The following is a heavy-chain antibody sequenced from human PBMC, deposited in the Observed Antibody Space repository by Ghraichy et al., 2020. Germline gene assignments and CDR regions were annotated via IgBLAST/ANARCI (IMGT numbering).Heavy chain of an antibody. J-gene: IGHJ4*02. CDR3: VKDLSAVAGT. V-gene: IGHV3-23*01. CDR2: ISGSGGDT. Sequence: GSLRLSCAASGFTFGIHGMSWVRQAPGKGPEWVSDISGSGGDTFYADSVKGRFTISRDNFKDTLILQMNSLRAEDTAIYYCVKDLSAVAGTWGQGTLVTVSS. CDR1: GFTFGIHG. D-gene: IGHD6-19*01.